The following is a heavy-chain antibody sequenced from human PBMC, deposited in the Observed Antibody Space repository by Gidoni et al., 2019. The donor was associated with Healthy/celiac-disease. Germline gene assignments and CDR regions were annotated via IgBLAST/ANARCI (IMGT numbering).Heavy chain of an antibody. V-gene: IGHV3-30-3*01. CDR1: GFTFSSYA. CDR2: ISYDGSNK. J-gene: IGHJ4*02. CDR3: ARDLIGAARPSYYFDY. Sequence: QVQLVESGGGVVQHERSLRLSCAASGFTFSSYAMHWVRQAPGKGLEWVAVISYDGSNKYYADSVKGRFTISRDNSKNTLYLQMNSLRAEDTAVYYCARDLIGAARPSYYFDYWGQGTLVTVSS. D-gene: IGHD6-6*01.